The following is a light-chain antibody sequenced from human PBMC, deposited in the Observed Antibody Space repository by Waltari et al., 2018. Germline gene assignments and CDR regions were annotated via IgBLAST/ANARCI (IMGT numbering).Light chain of an antibody. V-gene: IGKV1-39*01. Sequence: DIQMTQSPSSLSASVGDRVTITCRASQSISSYVNWYQHKPGKAPKLLIYAASNLQSGVPSRFSVSGSGTDFTLTIRGLQPEDFATYYCQKSYSTPRTFGQGTKVDIK. J-gene: IGKJ1*01. CDR1: QSISSY. CDR2: AAS. CDR3: QKSYSTPRT.